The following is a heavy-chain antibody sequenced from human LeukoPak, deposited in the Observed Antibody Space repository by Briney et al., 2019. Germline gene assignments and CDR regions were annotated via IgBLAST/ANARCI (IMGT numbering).Heavy chain of an antibody. D-gene: IGHD6-19*01. J-gene: IGHJ4*02. Sequence: GGSLRLSCEASGFTFTSYAMHWVRQAPGKGLEWVSSISASGAATFYTDSMNGRFTISRDNAKKTVFLQMKSLRPGDTALYYCAKGTDTSGRQSFDIWGQGTLVTVSS. CDR3: AKGTDTSGRQSFDI. CDR1: GFTFTSYA. V-gene: IGHV3-23*01. CDR2: ISASGAAT.